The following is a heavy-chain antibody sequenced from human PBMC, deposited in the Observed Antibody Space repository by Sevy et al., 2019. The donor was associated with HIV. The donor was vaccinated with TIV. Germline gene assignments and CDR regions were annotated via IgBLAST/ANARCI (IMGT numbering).Heavy chain of an antibody. CDR3: AKGGGGHYDPDEIAYYFYYYNMDV. Sequence: GESLKISCAVSGFSFDSYGMTWVRQAPGKGLEWVSAISGSGTRTYYADSVKGRFIISRDNSKNTLDLQMNSLRAEDTGLYYWAKGGGGHYDPDEIAYYFYYYNMDVWGKGTTVTVSS. CDR2: ISGSGTRT. V-gene: IGHV3-23*01. J-gene: IGHJ6*03. CDR1: GFSFDSYG. D-gene: IGHD3-22*01.